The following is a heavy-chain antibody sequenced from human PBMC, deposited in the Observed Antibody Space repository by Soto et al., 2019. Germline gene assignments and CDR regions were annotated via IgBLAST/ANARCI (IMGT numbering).Heavy chain of an antibody. Sequence: SETLSLTCPFSGGSISSGGYYWSWIRQHPGKGLEWIGYIYYSGSTYYNPSLKSRVTISVDTSKNQFSLKLSSVTAADTAVYYCARRGYSYGHLFDYWGQGTLVTVSS. D-gene: IGHD5-18*01. CDR2: IYYSGST. CDR3: ARRGYSYGHLFDY. J-gene: IGHJ4*02. CDR1: GGSISSGGYY. V-gene: IGHV4-31*03.